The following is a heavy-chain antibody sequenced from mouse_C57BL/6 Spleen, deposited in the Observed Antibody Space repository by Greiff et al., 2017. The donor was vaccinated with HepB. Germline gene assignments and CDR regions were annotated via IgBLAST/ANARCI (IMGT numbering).Heavy chain of an antibody. CDR2: ISYDGSN. CDR3: ARDRWELAYFDY. J-gene: IGHJ2*01. D-gene: IGHD1-1*02. V-gene: IGHV3-6*01. CDR1: GYSITSGYY. Sequence: EVHLVESGPGLVKPSQSLSLTCSVTGYSITSGYYWNWIRQFPGNKLEWMGYISYDGSNNYNPSLKNRISITRDTAKNQFFLKLNSVTTEDTATYYCARDRWELAYFDYWGQGTTLTVSS.